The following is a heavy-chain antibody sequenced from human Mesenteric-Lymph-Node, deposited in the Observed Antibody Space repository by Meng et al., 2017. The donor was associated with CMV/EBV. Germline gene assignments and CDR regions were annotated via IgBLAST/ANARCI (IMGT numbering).Heavy chain of an antibody. Sequence: GESLKISCAASGFTFSSYAMHWVRQAPGKGLEWVAVISYDGSNKYYADSVKGRFTISRDNSKNTLYLQMNSLRAEDTAVYYCAKDGTIVVVPAALYYFDYWGQGTLVTVSS. J-gene: IGHJ4*02. CDR1: GFTFSSYA. CDR2: ISYDGSNK. D-gene: IGHD2-2*01. CDR3: AKDGTIVVVPAALYYFDY. V-gene: IGHV3-30-3*01.